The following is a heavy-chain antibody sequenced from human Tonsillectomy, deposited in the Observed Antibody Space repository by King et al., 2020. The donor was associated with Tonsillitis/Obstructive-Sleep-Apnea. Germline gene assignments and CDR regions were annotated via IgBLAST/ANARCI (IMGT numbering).Heavy chain of an antibody. CDR3: ATMTGAHMDV. V-gene: IGHV4-4*02. Sequence: LQLQESGPGLVKPSGTLSLTFACSGGSISSSNWGSWGRQPPRTGLEVSGESYLSGGTNSNPSLKSLVTTSVDKPKNQFSLKLSSVTAADTAVYYCATMTGAHMDVWGKGTTVTVSS. CDR2: SYLSGGT. CDR1: GGSISSSNW. D-gene: IGHD3-9*01. J-gene: IGHJ6*03.